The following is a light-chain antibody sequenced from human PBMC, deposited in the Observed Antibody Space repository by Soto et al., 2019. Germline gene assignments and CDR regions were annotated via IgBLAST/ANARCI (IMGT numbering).Light chain of an antibody. J-gene: IGKJ1*01. Sequence: EIVMTQSPGTLSVSPGERATLSCRASENLNTNLAWYQQRPGQAPRLLIYGASTRATGVPARFTGSGSGTDFTLTISSLQFEDFAVYFCQQYKNWPPWTFSQGTKVDI. CDR1: ENLNTN. CDR2: GAS. CDR3: QQYKNWPPWT. V-gene: IGKV3-15*01.